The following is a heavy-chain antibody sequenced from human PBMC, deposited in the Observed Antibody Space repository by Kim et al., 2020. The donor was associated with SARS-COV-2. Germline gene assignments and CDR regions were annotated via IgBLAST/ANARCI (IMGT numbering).Heavy chain of an antibody. CDR2: ISGSGGST. Sequence: GGSLRLSCAASGFTFSSYAMSWVRQAPGKGLEWVSAISGSGGSTYYADSVNGRFTISRDNSKNTLYLQMNSLRAEDTAVYYCAKDQSGRTAMVLNDAFDIWGQGTMVTVSS. V-gene: IGHV3-23*01. CDR3: AKDQSGRTAMVLNDAFDI. J-gene: IGHJ3*02. CDR1: GFTFSSYA. D-gene: IGHD5-18*01.